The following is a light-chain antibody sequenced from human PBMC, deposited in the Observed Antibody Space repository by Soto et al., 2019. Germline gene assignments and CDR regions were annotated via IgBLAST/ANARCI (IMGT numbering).Light chain of an antibody. Sequence: QTVVTQTPSASGTPGQRVTISCSGSSPNIGTNAVNWCQQLPGTAPRLLIYSNDQRPPGVPDRFSGSKSGTSASLAISGLQSEDEADYFCAVLDDSLNGWVFGGGTKLTVL. V-gene: IGLV1-44*01. J-gene: IGLJ3*02. CDR2: SND. CDR3: AVLDDSLNGWV. CDR1: SPNIGTNA.